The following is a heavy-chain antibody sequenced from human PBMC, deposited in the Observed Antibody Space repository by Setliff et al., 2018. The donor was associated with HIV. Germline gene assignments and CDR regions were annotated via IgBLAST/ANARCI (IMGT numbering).Heavy chain of an antibody. CDR1: GFTFGTYH. Sequence: GGSLRLSCAASGFTFGTYHMSWVRQAPGKGLEWVAKITQDGSDKHYVDSVKGRFTISRDNAENSVHLQMNSLRAEDTAVYYCARVAYSSSWYVGPAFDIWGQGTMVTVSS. CDR2: ITQDGSDK. D-gene: IGHD6-13*01. J-gene: IGHJ3*02. V-gene: IGHV3-7*03. CDR3: ARVAYSSSWYVGPAFDI.